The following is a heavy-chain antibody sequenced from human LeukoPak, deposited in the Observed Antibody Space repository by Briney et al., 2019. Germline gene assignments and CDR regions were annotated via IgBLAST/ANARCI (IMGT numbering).Heavy chain of an antibody. J-gene: IGHJ4*02. CDR2: IIPIFGTA. CDR3: ARDDTAMGTDFDY. V-gene: IGHV1-69*13. D-gene: IGHD5-18*01. Sequence: ASVKVSCKASGGTFSSYAISWVRQAPGQGLEWMGGIIPIFGTANYAQKFQGRVTITADESTSTAYMELRSLRSEDTAVYYCARDDTAMGTDFDYWGQGTLVTVSS. CDR1: GGTFSSYA.